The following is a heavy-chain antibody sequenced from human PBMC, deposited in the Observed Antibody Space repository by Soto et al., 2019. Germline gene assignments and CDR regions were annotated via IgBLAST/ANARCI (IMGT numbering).Heavy chain of an antibody. Sequence: QVQLQESGPGLVKPSETLSLTCTVSGGSISSYYWSWIRQPPGKGLEWIGYIYYSGSTNYNPSLKSRVTISVDTSKNQFSLKLSSVTAADTAVYYCARGKGPAMVTPVGFDPWGQGTLVTVSS. J-gene: IGHJ5*02. CDR3: ARGKGPAMVTPVGFDP. CDR1: GGSISSYY. CDR2: IYYSGST. V-gene: IGHV4-59*01. D-gene: IGHD5-18*01.